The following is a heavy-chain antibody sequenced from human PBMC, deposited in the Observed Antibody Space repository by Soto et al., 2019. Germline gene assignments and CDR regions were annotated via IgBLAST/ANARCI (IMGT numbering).Heavy chain of an antibody. CDR2: VNPSGGHT. CDR1: GDTFTDYY. Sequence: QVQLMQSGAEVKKPGASVKVSCKASGDTFTDYYIHWVRQAPGQGLEWMGTVNPSGGHTTYAQHFLGRVTMTRDTSTSTLYMELTSLTSDDPAIYYCASGGHGVVVTAALDYWGQGTLVTVSS. J-gene: IGHJ4*02. V-gene: IGHV1-46*01. D-gene: IGHD2-21*02. CDR3: ASGGHGVVVTAALDY.